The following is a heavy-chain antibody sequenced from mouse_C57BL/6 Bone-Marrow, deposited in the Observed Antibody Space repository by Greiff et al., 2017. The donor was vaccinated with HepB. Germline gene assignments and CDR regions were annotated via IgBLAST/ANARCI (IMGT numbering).Heavy chain of an antibody. Sequence: EVKLVDSGGGLVQPGGSLKLSCAASGFTFSDYYMYWVRQTPEKRLEWVAYISNGGGSTYYPDTVKGRFTISRDNAKNTLYLQMSRLKSEDTAMYYCARQGLNDYDGSPWFAYWGQGTLVTVSA. CDR1: GFTFSDYY. D-gene: IGHD2-4*01. J-gene: IGHJ3*01. CDR3: ARQGLNDYDGSPWFAY. V-gene: IGHV5-12*01. CDR2: ISNGGGST.